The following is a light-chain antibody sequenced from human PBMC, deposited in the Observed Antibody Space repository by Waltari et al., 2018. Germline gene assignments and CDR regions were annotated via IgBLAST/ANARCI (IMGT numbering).Light chain of an antibody. Sequence: QSVLTQPPSVSAAPGQRVTLSCSGGRPNIGNNYVSWYRQFPGTAPKLLIYEDNERPSGVPGRFSGSKSGTSATLDITGLQAGDEADYYCGTWDSSLSGAVFGGGTHLTVL. CDR1: RPNIGNNY. CDR3: GTWDSSLSGAV. J-gene: IGLJ7*01. CDR2: EDN. V-gene: IGLV1-51*02.